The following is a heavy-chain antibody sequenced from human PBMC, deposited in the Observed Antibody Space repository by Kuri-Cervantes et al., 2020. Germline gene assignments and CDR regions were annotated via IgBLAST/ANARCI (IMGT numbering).Heavy chain of an antibody. CDR3: AKDSPTGRRFLEWWDYYYYGMDV. D-gene: IGHD3-3*01. CDR2: ISGSGGST. Sequence: GESLKISCAASGFTFSSYAMSWVRQAPGKGLEWVSAISGSGGSTYYADSVKGRFTIFRDNSKNTLYLQMNSLRAEDTAVYYCAKDSPTGRRFLEWWDYYYYGMDVWGQGTTVTVSS. J-gene: IGHJ6*02. CDR1: GFTFSSYA. V-gene: IGHV3-23*01.